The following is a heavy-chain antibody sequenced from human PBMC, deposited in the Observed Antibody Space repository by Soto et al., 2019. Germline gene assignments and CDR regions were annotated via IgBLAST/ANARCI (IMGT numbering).Heavy chain of an antibody. Sequence: SETLSLTCTVSGGSISSYYWSWIRQPPGKGLEWIGYIYYSGSTNYNPSLKSRVTISVDTSKNQFSLKLSSVTAADTAVYYCARHPFVGKWIPYYYMDVWGKGTTVTVSS. CDR1: GGSISSYY. J-gene: IGHJ6*03. CDR3: ARHPFVGKWIPYYYMDV. D-gene: IGHD3-16*01. V-gene: IGHV4-59*08. CDR2: IYYSGST.